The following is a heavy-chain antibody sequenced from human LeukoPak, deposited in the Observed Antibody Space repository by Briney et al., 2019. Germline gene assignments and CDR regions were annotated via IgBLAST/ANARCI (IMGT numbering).Heavy chain of an antibody. CDR3: ARRGTVTSNWFDP. D-gene: IGHD4-17*01. CDR2: IYPGDSDT. Sequence: GESLKISCKGSGYSITSYWIGWVRQMPGKGLRWMGIIYPGDSDTRYSPSFQGQVTISADKSISSAYLQWSSLKASDTAMYYCARRGTVTSNWFDPWGQGTLVTVSS. V-gene: IGHV5-51*01. J-gene: IGHJ5*02. CDR1: GYSITSYW.